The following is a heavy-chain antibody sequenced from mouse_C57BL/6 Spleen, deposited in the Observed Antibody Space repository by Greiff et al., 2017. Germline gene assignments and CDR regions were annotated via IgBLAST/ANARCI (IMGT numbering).Heavy chain of an antibody. CDR2: IWWDDDK. CDR1: GFSLSTFGMG. CDR3: ARIPPRESYYAMDY. V-gene: IGHV8-8*01. Sequence: QVQLTESGPGILQPSQTLSLTCSFSGFSLSTFGMGVGWIRQPSGKGLEWLAHIWWDDDKYYNPALKSRLTISKCTSKNQVFLKSANVDTADTATDYCARIPPRESYYAMDYWGQGTSVTVSS. J-gene: IGHJ4*01.